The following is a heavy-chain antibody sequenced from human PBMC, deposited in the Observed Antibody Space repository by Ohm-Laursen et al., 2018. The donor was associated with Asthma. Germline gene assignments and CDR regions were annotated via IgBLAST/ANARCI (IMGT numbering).Heavy chain of an antibody. CDR1: GFTITNYW. CDR2: INGDGGIK. J-gene: IGHJ4*02. Sequence: GSLRLSCSASGFTITNYWMHWVRQAPGKGLVWVSRINGDGGIKSYAASVKGRFTISRDDAKNTVYLQMNSLRVDDMAVYYCAYEFGGSGDYWGQGTLVTVSS. D-gene: IGHD3-10*01. CDR3: AYEFGGSGDY. V-gene: IGHV3-74*01.